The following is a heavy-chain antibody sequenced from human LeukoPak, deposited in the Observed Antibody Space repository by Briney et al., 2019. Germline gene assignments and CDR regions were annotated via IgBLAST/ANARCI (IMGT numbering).Heavy chain of an antibody. J-gene: IGHJ5*02. V-gene: IGHV1-2*02. D-gene: IGHD1-26*01. CDR3: ARGEWELLSWFDP. Sequence: ASVKVSCRASGYTFTGYYMHWVRQAPGQGLEWMGWINPNSGGTNYAQKFQGRVTMTRDTSISTAYMELSRLRSDDTAVYYCARGEWELLSWFDPWGQGTLVTVSS. CDR2: INPNSGGT. CDR1: GYTFTGYY.